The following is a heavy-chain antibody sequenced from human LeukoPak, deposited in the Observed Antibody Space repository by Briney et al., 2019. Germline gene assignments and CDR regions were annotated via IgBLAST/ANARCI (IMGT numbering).Heavy chain of an antibody. CDR2: IYYSGST. J-gene: IGHJ4*02. D-gene: IGHD2-2*02. CDR1: GGSISSGDYY. Sequence: SETLSLTCTVSGGSISSGDYYWSWIRQPPGKGLEWIGYIYYSGSTYYNPSLKSRVTISVDTSKNQFSLKLSSVTAADTAVYYCARERCSSTSCYIDYWGQGTLVTVSS. V-gene: IGHV4-30-4*08. CDR3: ARERCSSTSCYIDY.